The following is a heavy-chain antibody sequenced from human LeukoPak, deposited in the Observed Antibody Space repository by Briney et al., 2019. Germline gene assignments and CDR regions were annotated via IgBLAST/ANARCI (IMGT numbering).Heavy chain of an antibody. CDR3: ARDLTERITMVRGVIIPDYYGMDV. Sequence: GGSLRLFCAASGFTFSSYGMHWVRQAPGKGLEWVAVIWYDGSNKYYADSVKGRFTISRDNSKNTLYLQMNSLRAEDTAVYYCARDLTERITMVRGVIIPDYYGMDVWGQGTTVTVSS. CDR2: IWYDGSNK. D-gene: IGHD3-10*01. CDR1: GFTFSSYG. V-gene: IGHV3-33*08. J-gene: IGHJ6*02.